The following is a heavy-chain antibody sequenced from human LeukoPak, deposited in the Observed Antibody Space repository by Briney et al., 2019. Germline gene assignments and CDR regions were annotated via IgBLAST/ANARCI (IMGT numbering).Heavy chain of an antibody. J-gene: IGHJ5*02. Sequence: GGSLRLSCAASGFTVSSNYMSWVRQAPGKGLEWVSVIYSGGSTYYADSVKGRFTISRDNSKNTLYLQMNSLRAEDTAVYYCARVQWLRSPNWFDPWGQGTLVTVSS. V-gene: IGHV3-66*01. CDR3: ARVQWLRSPNWFDP. CDR1: GFTVSSNY. D-gene: IGHD5-12*01. CDR2: IYSGGST.